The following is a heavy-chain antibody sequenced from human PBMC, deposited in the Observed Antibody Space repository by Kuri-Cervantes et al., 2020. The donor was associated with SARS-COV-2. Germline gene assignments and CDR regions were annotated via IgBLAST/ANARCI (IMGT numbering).Heavy chain of an antibody. CDR3: ARASDRGWFDP. D-gene: IGHD2-21*02. Sequence: GGSLRLSCAASGFTFSSYWMHWVRQAPGKGLVWVSRINSDGSSTSYADSVKGRFTISRDNAKNTLYLQMNSLRAEDTAVYCCARASDRGWFDPWGQGTLVTVSS. CDR2: INSDGSST. CDR1: GFTFSSYW. J-gene: IGHJ5*02. V-gene: IGHV3-74*01.